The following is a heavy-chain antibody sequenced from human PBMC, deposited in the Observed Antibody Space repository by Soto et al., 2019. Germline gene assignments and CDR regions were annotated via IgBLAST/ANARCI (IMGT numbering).Heavy chain of an antibody. CDR3: ARRSSDAYPYYYYYYMDV. D-gene: IGHD2-2*01. V-gene: IGHV4-59*08. CDR2: IYYSGHT. J-gene: IGHJ6*03. Sequence: QVQLQESGPGLVKPSETLSITCTVSGGSISSYYWSWIRQPPGKGLEWIGYIYYSGHTNYNPSLKGRVTISVDTSKHPFSLKLSSVTAADTAVDSCARRSSDAYPYYYYYYMDVWGKGTTVTVSS. CDR1: GGSISSYY.